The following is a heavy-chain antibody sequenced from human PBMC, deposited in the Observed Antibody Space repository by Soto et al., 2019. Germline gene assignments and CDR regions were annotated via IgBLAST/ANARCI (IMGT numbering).Heavy chain of an antibody. Sequence: TLSLTCTVSGGSISSYYWSWIRQPPGKGLEWIGYIYYSGSTNYNPSLKSRVTISVDTSKNQFSLKLGSVTAADTAVYYCARVAVAGTRFDYWGQGTLVTVSS. J-gene: IGHJ4*02. CDR3: ARVAVAGTRFDY. D-gene: IGHD6-19*01. CDR1: GGSISSYY. CDR2: IYYSGST. V-gene: IGHV4-59*01.